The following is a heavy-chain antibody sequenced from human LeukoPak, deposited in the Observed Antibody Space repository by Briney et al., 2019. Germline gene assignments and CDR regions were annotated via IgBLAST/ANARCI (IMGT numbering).Heavy chain of an antibody. CDR1: GFTFTSYA. CDR2: VSGSGGTP. J-gene: IGHJ4*02. CDR3: AKHFCTGLDCSLFDS. D-gene: IGHD3/OR15-3a*01. Sequence: GGSLRLSCAASGFTFTSYAMSWVRQAPGKGLEWVSAVSGSGGTPYYADSVKGRFIISRNNSKNTLSLQLDSLRPEDTALYYCAKHFCTGLDCSLFDSWGQGTLVTVSS. V-gene: IGHV3-23*01.